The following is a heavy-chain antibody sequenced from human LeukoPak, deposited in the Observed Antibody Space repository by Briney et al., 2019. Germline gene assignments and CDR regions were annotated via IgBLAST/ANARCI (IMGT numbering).Heavy chain of an antibody. D-gene: IGHD1-26*01. Sequence: SETLSLTCAVSGGSITTTNWWSWVRQPPGKGLGWIGEVHLNGATNYNPSLESRFSMSIDKSNNHLSLEVTSVTAADTAMYYCTRESGAFSPFGFWGQGTLVTVSS. CDR3: TRESGAFSPFGF. V-gene: IGHV4-4*02. CDR1: GGSITTTNW. J-gene: IGHJ4*02. CDR2: VHLNGAT.